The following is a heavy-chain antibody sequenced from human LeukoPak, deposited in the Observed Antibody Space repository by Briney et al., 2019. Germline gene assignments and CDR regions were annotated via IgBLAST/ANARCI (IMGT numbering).Heavy chain of an antibody. J-gene: IGHJ6*03. CDR2: IYPRGST. Sequence: SQTLSLPSTVSVGSTASGSYKWGWIRHPAGRGREWIGRIYPRGSTNYNPSLKSRVTISVDTSKNQFSLKLSSVTAADTAVYYCARGERGTTGTIRAYYYYYMDVWGKGTTVTVSS. CDR3: ARGERGTTGTIRAYYYYYMDV. V-gene: IGHV4-61*02. CDR1: VGSTASGSYK. D-gene: IGHD1-1*01.